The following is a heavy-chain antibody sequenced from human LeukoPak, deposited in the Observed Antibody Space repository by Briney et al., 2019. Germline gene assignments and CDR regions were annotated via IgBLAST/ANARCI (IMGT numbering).Heavy chain of an antibody. CDR2: IHYSGST. D-gene: IGHD3-9*01. CDR1: GGSASSYY. J-gene: IGHJ5*02. CDR3: ARDSPIVDILTPNWFDP. V-gene: IGHV4-59*02. Sequence: SETLSLTCTVSGGSASSYYWSWIRQPPGKGLEWIGYIHYSGSTNYNPSLKSRVTISVDTSKNQFSLKLSSVTAADTAVYYCARDSPIVDILTPNWFDPWGQGTLVTVSS.